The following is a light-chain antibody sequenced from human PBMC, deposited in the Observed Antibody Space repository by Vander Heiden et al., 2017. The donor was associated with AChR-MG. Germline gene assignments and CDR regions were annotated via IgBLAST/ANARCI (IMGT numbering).Light chain of an antibody. J-gene: IGKJ2*01. CDR1: QSLLHSNGYNY. Sequence: DIVMTQSPLSLPVTPGEAASIPCRSRQSLLHSNGYNYLDWYLQKPGQSPQLLIYLGSNRASGVPDRFSGSGSGTDFTLKISRMEAEDVGVYYCMQALQTPLVTFGQGTKLEIK. CDR2: LGS. V-gene: IGKV2-28*01. CDR3: MQALQTPLVT.